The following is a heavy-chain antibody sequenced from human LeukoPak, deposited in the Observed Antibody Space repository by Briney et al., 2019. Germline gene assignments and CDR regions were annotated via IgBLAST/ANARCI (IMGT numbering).Heavy chain of an antibody. CDR3: ARDLGGDY. Sequence: ASVKVSCKASGYTSTGYHMHWVRQAPGRGLEWMGWINPNSGGTNYAQKFQGRVTMTRDTSISTAYMELSRLRSDDTAVYYCARDLGGDYWGQGTLVTVSS. CDR2: INPNSGGT. J-gene: IGHJ4*02. V-gene: IGHV1-2*02. CDR1: GYTSTGYH.